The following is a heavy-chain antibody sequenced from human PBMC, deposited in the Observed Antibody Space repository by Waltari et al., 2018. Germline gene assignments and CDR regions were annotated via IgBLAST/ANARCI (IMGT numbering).Heavy chain of an antibody. CDR3: ATYVGVSIGTAAFDV. CDR2: ISYTGTT. V-gene: IGHV4-39*01. Sequence: ACSRKPPGKGMEWTATISYTGTTYYNPSLRSRGTISVDMAKNQFSLKLTSVTTADTAVYYCATYVGVSIGTAAFDVWGQGTMVTVSS. D-gene: IGHD3-16*01. J-gene: IGHJ3*01.